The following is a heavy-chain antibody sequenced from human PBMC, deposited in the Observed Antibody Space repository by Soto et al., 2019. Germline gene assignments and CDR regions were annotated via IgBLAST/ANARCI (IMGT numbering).Heavy chain of an antibody. Sequence: GGSLRLSCAASGFTLSSYWMSWVRQAPGKGLEWVANIKQDGSEKYYVDSVKGRFTISRDNAKNSLYLQMNSLRAEDTAVYYCARLEQQLPPSLFDYWGQGTLVTVSS. CDR2: IKQDGSEK. CDR3: ARLEQQLPPSLFDY. D-gene: IGHD6-13*01. CDR1: GFTLSSYW. J-gene: IGHJ4*02. V-gene: IGHV3-7*01.